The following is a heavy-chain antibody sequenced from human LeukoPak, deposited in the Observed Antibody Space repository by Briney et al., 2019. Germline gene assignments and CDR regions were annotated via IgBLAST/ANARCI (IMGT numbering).Heavy chain of an antibody. Sequence: ESLKISCKGSGYTFTNCWIGWVRQMPGKGLEWMGIIYPGDSDTRYSPSFQGQVTISADKSINTAYLQWSSLKASDTAIYYCARLTRYCSGDSCYFDYWGQGTLVTVSS. CDR2: IYPGDSDT. D-gene: IGHD2-15*01. CDR3: ARLTRYCSGDSCYFDY. J-gene: IGHJ4*02. CDR1: GYTFTNCW. V-gene: IGHV5-51*01.